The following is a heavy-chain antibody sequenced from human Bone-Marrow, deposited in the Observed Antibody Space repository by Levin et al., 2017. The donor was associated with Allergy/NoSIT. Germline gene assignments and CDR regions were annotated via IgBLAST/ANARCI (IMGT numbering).Heavy chain of an antibody. V-gene: IGHV2-5*02. J-gene: IGHJ4*02. CDR2: IYGDDDK. D-gene: IGHD3-10*01. CDR1: GFSLSTTGVS. CDR3: AVWFGEVHLAY. Sequence: SGPTLVKPTEALTLTCSFSGFSLSTTGVSVAWIRQPPGKALEWIAPIYGDDDKRFRPSLNNRVTITKDTSKTQVVLTMTNIDPVDTATYCCAVWFGEVHLAYWGRGILVTVSS.